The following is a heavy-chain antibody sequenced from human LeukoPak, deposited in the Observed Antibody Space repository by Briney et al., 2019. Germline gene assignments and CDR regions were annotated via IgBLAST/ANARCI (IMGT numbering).Heavy chain of an antibody. CDR3: ATLHFYAMGV. V-gene: IGHV3-11*01. J-gene: IGHJ6*02. CDR1: GLRFSDQY. Sequence: GGSLRLSCAVSGLRFSDQYMIRIRQTPGKGLEWVSFISGSGANTFYADSMKGRFTISKDNTKNSLFLQMNSLRAEDTAIYYCATLHFYAMGVWGQGTTVTVSS. CDR2: ISGSGANT.